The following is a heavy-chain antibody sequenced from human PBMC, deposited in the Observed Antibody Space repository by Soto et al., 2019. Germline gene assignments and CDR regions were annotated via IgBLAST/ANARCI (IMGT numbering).Heavy chain of an antibody. V-gene: IGHV3-21*01. CDR1: GFTFSTYS. J-gene: IGHJ3*02. CDR3: ARSMIVPRSAFDI. Sequence: GGSLRLSCAASGFTFSTYSMNWVRQAPGKWLEWVSSISGSGNYTHYADSVKGRFIISRDNARNSLFLQMSSLRAQDTAVYYCARSMIVPRSAFDIGGQATMVTV. D-gene: IGHD3-22*01. CDR2: ISGSGNYT.